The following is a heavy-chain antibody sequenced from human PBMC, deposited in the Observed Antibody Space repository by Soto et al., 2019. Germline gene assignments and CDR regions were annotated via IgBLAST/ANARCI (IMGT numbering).Heavy chain of an antibody. J-gene: IGHJ4*02. CDR3: ARFPRGVIVYFDY. D-gene: IGHD3-16*02. Sequence: SETLSLTCAVSGGSISSGTYYWSWIRQPPGKGLEWIGYIYYSGSTNYNPSLESRVTMSVDTSKNQFSLKLSSVTAADTAVYYCARFPRGVIVYFDYWGQGALVTVSS. V-gene: IGHV4-61*01. CDR1: GGSISSGTYY. CDR2: IYYSGST.